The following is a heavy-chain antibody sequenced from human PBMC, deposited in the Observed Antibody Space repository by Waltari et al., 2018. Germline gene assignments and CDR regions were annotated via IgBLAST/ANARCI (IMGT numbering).Heavy chain of an antibody. CDR2: IYYSVSI. J-gene: IGHJ4*02. Sequence: QLQLQESGPGLVKPSETLSLTCTVSGGHISSSSYYWGWIRQPPGKGLEWIGSIYYSVSICYNPSRKSSVTISVDTSKNQFSLKLSAVTAADTAVYYCARHGAAADNGYYFDYWGQGTLVTVSS. CDR3: ARHGAAADNGYYFDY. V-gene: IGHV4-39*01. D-gene: IGHD6-13*01. CDR1: GGHISSSSYY.